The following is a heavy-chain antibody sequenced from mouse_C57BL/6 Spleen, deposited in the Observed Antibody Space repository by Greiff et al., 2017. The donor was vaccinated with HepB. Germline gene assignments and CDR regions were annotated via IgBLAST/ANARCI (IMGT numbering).Heavy chain of an antibody. CDR2: IDPSDSYT. D-gene: IGHD2-5*01. Sequence: VQLQQPGAELVRPGTSVKLSCKASGYTFTSYWMHWVKQRPGQGLEWIGVIDPSDSYTNYNQKFKGKATLTVDTSSSTAYMQLSSLTSEDSAVYYCARGNSNYERFDYWGQGTTLTVSS. J-gene: IGHJ2*01. CDR3: ARGNSNYERFDY. CDR1: GYTFTSYW. V-gene: IGHV1-59*01.